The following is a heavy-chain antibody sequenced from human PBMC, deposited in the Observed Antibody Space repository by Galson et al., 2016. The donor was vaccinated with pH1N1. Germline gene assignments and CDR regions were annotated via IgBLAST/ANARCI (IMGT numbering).Heavy chain of an antibody. J-gene: IGHJ3*02. D-gene: IGHD5-18*01. CDR1: GGTFSSYA. CDR3: ASPSRPPREIHLWSPNDAFDI. CDR2: IIPIFGTA. Sequence: SVKVFCKASGGTFSSYAINRVRQAPGQGLEWMGGIIPIFGTANYAQKFQGRVTITADESTSTAYMELSSLRSEDTAVYYCASPSRPPREIHLWSPNDAFDIWGQGTMVTVSS. V-gene: IGHV1-69*13.